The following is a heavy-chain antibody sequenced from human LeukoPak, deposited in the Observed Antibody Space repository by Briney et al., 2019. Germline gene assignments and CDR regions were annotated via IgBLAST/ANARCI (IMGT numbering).Heavy chain of an antibody. CDR3: ACLTTADAFDI. V-gene: IGHV4-59*01. D-gene: IGHD3-22*01. J-gene: IGHJ3*02. CDR1: GGSINSYY. CDR2: IYDGGST. Sequence: PSETLSLTCTVSGGSINSYYWSWIRQPPGKGLEWIGYIYDGGSTNYNPSLKSRVTISVDTSNNQFSLKLSSVTAADTAVYYCACLTTADAFDIWGQGTMVTVSS.